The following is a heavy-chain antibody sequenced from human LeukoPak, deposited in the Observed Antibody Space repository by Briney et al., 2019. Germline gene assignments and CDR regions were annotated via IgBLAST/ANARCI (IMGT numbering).Heavy chain of an antibody. D-gene: IGHD1-26*01. J-gene: IGHJ4*02. CDR3: ARGRPVGASTVEDY. CDR1: GFTFSSYW. Sequence: PGGSLRLSCAASGFTFSSYWMSWVRQAPGKGLEWVSVIYSGGSTYYADSVKGRFTISRDNSKNTLYLQMNSLRAEDTAVYYCARGRPVGASTVEDYWGQGTLVTVSS. CDR2: IYSGGST. V-gene: IGHV3-66*01.